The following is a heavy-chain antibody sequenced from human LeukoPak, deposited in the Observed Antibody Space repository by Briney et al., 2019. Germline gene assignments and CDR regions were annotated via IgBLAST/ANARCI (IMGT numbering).Heavy chain of an antibody. D-gene: IGHD2-8*01. J-gene: IGHJ4*02. CDR2: IKQDGSEK. CDR1: GFTFSRHW. CDR3: VRQKLMGPTAGPFDS. V-gene: IGHV3-7*01. Sequence: PGGALRLSCAASGFTFSRHWMTWVRQAPGKGLEWGANIKQDGSEKYYVDSVKGGCTISIDNAKNNLYLQMNSLRAEDTAVYICVRQKLMGPTAGPFDSWGQGTLVTVSS.